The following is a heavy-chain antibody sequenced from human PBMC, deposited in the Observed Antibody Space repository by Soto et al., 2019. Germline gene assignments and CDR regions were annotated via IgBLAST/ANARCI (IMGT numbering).Heavy chain of an antibody. J-gene: IGHJ6*02. CDR2: INSDGSST. D-gene: IGHD4-17*01. CDR3: ARDLFSDYPRPDYYSYGMDV. Sequence: PGGSLRLSCAASGFTFSSYWMHWVRQAPGKGLVWVSRINSDGSSTSYADSVKGRFTISRDNAKNTLYLQMNSLRAEDTAVYYCARDLFSDYPRPDYYSYGMDVWGQGTTVTVSS. V-gene: IGHV3-74*01. CDR1: GFTFSSYW.